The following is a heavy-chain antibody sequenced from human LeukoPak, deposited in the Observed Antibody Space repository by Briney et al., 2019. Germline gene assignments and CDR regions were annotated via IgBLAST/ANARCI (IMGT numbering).Heavy chain of an antibody. CDR1: GGSISSYY. D-gene: IGHD2-2*02. J-gene: IGHJ4*02. CDR3: ARRSRYCSSTSCYTCFDY. CDR2: IYYSGST. Sequence: SEALSLTCTVSGGSISSYYWSWIRQPPGKGLEWIGYIYYSGSTNYNPSLKSRVTISVDKSKNQFSLKLSSVTAADTAVYYCARRSRYCSSTSCYTCFDYWGQGTLVTVSS. V-gene: IGHV4-59*12.